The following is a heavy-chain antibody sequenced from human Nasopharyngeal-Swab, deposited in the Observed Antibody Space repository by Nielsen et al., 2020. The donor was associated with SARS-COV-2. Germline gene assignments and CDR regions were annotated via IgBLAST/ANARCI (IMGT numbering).Heavy chain of an antibody. V-gene: IGHV1-18*01. Sequence: ASVQISCKASGYTFTSYGISWVRQAAGQGLEWMGWISAYNGNTNYAQKLQGRVTMTTDNSTSTAYMELRSLRSDDTAVYYCARVPLWFGELLDNWFDPWGQGTLVTVSS. CDR2: ISAYNGNT. D-gene: IGHD3-10*01. J-gene: IGHJ5*02. CDR3: ARVPLWFGELLDNWFDP. CDR1: GYTFTSYG.